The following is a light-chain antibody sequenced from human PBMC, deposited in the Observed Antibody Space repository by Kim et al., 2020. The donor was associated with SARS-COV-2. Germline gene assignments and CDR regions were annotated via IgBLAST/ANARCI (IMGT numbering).Light chain of an antibody. Sequence: DIQMTQSPSSVSASVGDRVTITCRASQDINNWLAWYQQKPGKAPQLLIYGASSLQSGVPSRFSGSISGTDFSLTISSLQPEDFATYFCQQANNFPYTFGQGTKLEI. J-gene: IGKJ2*01. CDR1: QDINNW. CDR3: QQANNFPYT. V-gene: IGKV1D-12*01. CDR2: GAS.